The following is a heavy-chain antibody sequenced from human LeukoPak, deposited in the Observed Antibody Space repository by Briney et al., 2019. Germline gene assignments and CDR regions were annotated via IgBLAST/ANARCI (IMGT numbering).Heavy chain of an antibody. Sequence: SETLSLTCTVSGGSISGYYWSWIRQPPGRGLEWIGSIYYSGGTNYNPSLKSRVIISVDTSKSQFSLRLSSVTAAGTAVYYCAREMVTSSYYFDYWGQGTLVTVSS. CDR1: GGSISGYY. V-gene: IGHV4-59*01. J-gene: IGHJ4*02. CDR3: AREMVTSSYYFDY. CDR2: IYYSGGT. D-gene: IGHD2-21*02.